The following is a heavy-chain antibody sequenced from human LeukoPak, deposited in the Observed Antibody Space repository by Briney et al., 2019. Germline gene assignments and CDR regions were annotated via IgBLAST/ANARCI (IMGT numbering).Heavy chain of an antibody. CDR1: GGSISSPSYY. J-gene: IGHJ4*02. Sequence: SETLSLTCTVSGGSISSPSYYWGWIRQPPGKGLEWIGSIYYSGSTYYNPSLKSRVTISVDKSKNQFSLKLSSVIAADTAVYYCARHSYYYDSSDFYYFFDYWGQGTLVTVSS. CDR3: ARHSYYYDSSDFYYFFDY. D-gene: IGHD3-22*01. CDR2: IYYSGST. V-gene: IGHV4-39*01.